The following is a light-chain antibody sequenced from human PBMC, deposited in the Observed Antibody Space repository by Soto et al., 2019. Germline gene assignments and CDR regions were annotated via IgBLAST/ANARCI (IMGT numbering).Light chain of an antibody. Sequence: QSVLTQPPSASGTPGQRVTISCSGSSSNIGSNTVNWYQQLPGTASKLLIYSNNQRPSGVPDRFSGSKSGTSASLAISGPQSGDEADYYCAAWDDSLNGWVFGGGTKVTVL. CDR2: SNN. J-gene: IGLJ3*02. CDR1: SSNIGSNT. V-gene: IGLV1-44*01. CDR3: AAWDDSLNGWV.